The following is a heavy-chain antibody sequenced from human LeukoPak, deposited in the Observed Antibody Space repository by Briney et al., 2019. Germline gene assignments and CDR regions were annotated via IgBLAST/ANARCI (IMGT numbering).Heavy chain of an antibody. J-gene: IGHJ3*02. CDR2: ISYDGSNK. V-gene: IGHV3-30-3*01. Sequence: PGGSLRLSCAASGFTFSSYAMHWVRQAPGKGLEWVAVISYDGSNKYYADSVTGRFTISRDNSKNTLYLQMNSLRAEDTAVYYCARVRVGGDDLDAFDIWGQGTMVTVSS. D-gene: IGHD2-8*02. CDR1: GFTFSSYA. CDR3: ARVRVGGDDLDAFDI.